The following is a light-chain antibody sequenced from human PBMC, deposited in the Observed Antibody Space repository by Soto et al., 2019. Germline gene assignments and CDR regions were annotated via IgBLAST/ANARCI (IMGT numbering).Light chain of an antibody. Sequence: DIQMTQSPSAMSASVGDRVTITCRASQGIHKYLAWFQQKPGKVPKRLIYGASSLQSGVPSRFSCSGSGTEFTLTIRSLQPEDFATYYCRQHNFYPPTFGQGTRLE. V-gene: IGKV1-17*03. CDR2: GAS. CDR3: RQHNFYPPT. CDR1: QGIHKY. J-gene: IGKJ5*01.